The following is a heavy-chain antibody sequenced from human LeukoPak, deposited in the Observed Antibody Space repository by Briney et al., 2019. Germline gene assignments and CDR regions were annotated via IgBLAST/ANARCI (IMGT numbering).Heavy chain of an antibody. CDR2: IIPILGIA. J-gene: IGHJ4*02. CDR3: ARDLVDAGSGGPFWSGYLI. Sequence: ASVKVSCKASGGTFSSYAISWVRQAPGQGLEWMGRIIPILGIANYAQKFQGRVTITTDESTSTAYMELSSLRSEDTAVYYCARDLVDAGSGGPFWSGYLIWGQGTLVTVSS. CDR1: GGTFSSYA. V-gene: IGHV1-69*04. D-gene: IGHD3-3*01.